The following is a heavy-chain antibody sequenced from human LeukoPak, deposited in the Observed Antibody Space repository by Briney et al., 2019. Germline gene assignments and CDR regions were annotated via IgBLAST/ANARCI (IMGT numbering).Heavy chain of an antibody. CDR3: ARVVAASDIVVVVAAPHYGMDV. V-gene: IGHV4-39*07. CDR2: IYYSGST. Sequence: SETLSLTCTVSGGSISSSSYYWGWIRQPPGKGLEWIGSIYYSGSTYYNPSLKSRVTISVDTSKNQFSLKLSSVTAADTAVYYCARVVAASDIVVVVAAPHYGMDVWGQGTTVTVSS. J-gene: IGHJ6*02. CDR1: GGSISSSSYY. D-gene: IGHD2-15*01.